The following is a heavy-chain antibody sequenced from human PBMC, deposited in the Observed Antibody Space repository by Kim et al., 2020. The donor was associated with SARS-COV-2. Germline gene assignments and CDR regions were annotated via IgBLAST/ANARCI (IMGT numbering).Heavy chain of an antibody. J-gene: IGHJ4*02. Sequence: YADSVKGRFTIARDNSKNTLYLQMSSLRAEDTAVYYCVKALTTVTNLGFDYWGQGTLVTVSS. V-gene: IGHV3-64D*09. CDR3: VKALTTVTNLGFDY. D-gene: IGHD4-4*01.